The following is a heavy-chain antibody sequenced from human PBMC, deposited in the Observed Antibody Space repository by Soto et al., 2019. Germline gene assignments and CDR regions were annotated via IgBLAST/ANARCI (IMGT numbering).Heavy chain of an antibody. CDR2: INAGNGNT. CDR1: GYTFTSYA. D-gene: IGHD3-9*01. V-gene: IGHV1-3*01. CDR3: AMRGVLRYFDWWADWFDP. J-gene: IGHJ5*02. Sequence: QVQLVQSGAEVKKPGASVKVSCKASGYTFTSYAMHWVRQAPGQRLEWMGWINAGNGNTKYSQKFQGRVTITRDTSARTAYMELSSLRSEDTAVYYCAMRGVLRYFDWWADWFDPWGQGTLVTVSS.